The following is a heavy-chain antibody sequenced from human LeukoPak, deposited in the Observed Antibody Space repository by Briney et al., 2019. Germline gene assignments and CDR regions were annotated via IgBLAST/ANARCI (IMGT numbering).Heavy chain of an antibody. Sequence: PSETLSLTCTVSGGSISSYYWSWIRQPPGKGLEWIGYIYYSGSTNYNPSLKSRVTISVDTSKNQFSLKPSSVTAADTAVYYCARVLGYCSSTSCYPYNWFDPWGQGTLVTVSS. J-gene: IGHJ5*02. CDR3: ARVLGYCSSTSCYPYNWFDP. V-gene: IGHV4-59*01. CDR1: GGSISSYY. CDR2: IYYSGST. D-gene: IGHD2-2*01.